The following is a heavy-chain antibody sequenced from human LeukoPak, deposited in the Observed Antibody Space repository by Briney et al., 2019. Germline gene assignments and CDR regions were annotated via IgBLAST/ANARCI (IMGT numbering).Heavy chain of an antibody. CDR1: GFTVSSNY. D-gene: IGHD6-19*01. V-gene: IGHV3-53*01. Sequence: TGGSLRLSCAASGFTVSSNYMSWVRQAPGKGLEWVSVVHSGGSTYYADSVKGRFTISRDNSKNTLYLQMNSLRAEDTAVYYCASAAVAGQFDYWGQGTLVTVSS. CDR2: VHSGGST. J-gene: IGHJ4*02. CDR3: ASAAVAGQFDY.